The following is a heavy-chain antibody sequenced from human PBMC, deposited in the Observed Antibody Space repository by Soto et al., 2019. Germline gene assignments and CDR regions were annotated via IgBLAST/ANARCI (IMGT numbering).Heavy chain of an antibody. D-gene: IGHD2-2*01. J-gene: IGHJ4*02. CDR3: ARLYYEGRYCSSTSCYGGED. CDR2: IYYSGST. CDR1: GGSISSSSYY. V-gene: IGHV4-39*01. Sequence: SETLSLTCTVSGGSISSSSYYWGWIRQPPGKGLEWIGSIYYSGSTYYNPSLKSRVTISVDTSKNQFSLKLSSVTAADTAVYYCARLYYEGRYCSSTSCYGGEDWGQGTLVTVSS.